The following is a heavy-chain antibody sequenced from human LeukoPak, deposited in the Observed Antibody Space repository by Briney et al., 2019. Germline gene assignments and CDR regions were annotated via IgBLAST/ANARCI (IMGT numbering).Heavy chain of an antibody. CDR2: INPNSGGT. CDR3: ARAQGDSSSWYYFDY. V-gene: IGHV1-2*04. J-gene: IGHJ4*02. CDR1: GYTFTGYY. Sequence: ASVKVSCKASGYTFTGYYMHWVRQAPGQGLEWMGWINPNSGGTNYAQKFQGWVTMTRDTSISTAYMELSRLRSDDTAVYYCARAQGDSSSWYYFDYWGQGTLVTVSS. D-gene: IGHD6-13*01.